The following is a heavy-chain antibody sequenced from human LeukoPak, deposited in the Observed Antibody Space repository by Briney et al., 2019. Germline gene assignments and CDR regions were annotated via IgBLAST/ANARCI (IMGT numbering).Heavy chain of an antibody. CDR3: ARDSKSSYGYYGLDV. J-gene: IGHJ6*02. CDR2: VYSSGST. CDR1: GFPVSSNY. Sequence: GGSLRLSCAASGFPVSSNYMSWVRQAPGKGLEWISGVYSSGSTFYLDSVQGRFTISRDNSKNTLYLQMSNLRAEDTAVYYCARDSKSSYGYYGLDVWGQGTTVTVPS. D-gene: IGHD3-10*01. V-gene: IGHV3-66*01.